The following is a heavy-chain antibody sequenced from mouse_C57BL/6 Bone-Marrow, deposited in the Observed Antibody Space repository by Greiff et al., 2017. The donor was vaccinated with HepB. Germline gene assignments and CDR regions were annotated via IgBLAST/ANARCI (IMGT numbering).Heavy chain of an antibody. CDR2: ISDGGSYT. V-gene: IGHV5-4*01. J-gene: IGHJ1*03. D-gene: IGHD4-1*01. CDR1: GFTFSSYA. Sequence: EVKLVESGGGLVKPGGSLKLSCAASGFTFSSYAMSWVRQTPEKRLEWVATISDGGSYTYCPDNVKGRFTISRDNAKNNLYLQMSHLKSEDTAMYYCARDPPGWYFDVWGTGTTVTVSS. CDR3: ARDPPGWYFDV.